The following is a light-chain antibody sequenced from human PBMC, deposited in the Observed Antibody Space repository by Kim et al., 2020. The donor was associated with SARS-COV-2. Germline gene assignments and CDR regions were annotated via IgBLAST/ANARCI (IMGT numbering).Light chain of an antibody. CDR2: TDD. V-gene: IGLV1-44*01. CDR1: SSNIRSNT. J-gene: IGLJ3*02. Sequence: QRVTIYCSGSSSNIRSNTVNCYQQFPGTAPLLLFDTDDRPPSGVSDLVSCSKSGTSASLAISALRSEDDADYYCATCDDSLDVWMFGGGTQLTVL. CDR3: ATCDDSLDVWM.